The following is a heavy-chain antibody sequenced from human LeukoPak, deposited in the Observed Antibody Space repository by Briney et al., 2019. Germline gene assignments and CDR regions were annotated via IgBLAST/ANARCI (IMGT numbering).Heavy chain of an antibody. CDR1: GFTFSSSA. Sequence: GGSLRLSCAASGFTFSSSAMSWVRQAPGKGLEWVANIKQDGSQKYYVDSVKGRFTISRDNAKNSLYLQMSSLRAEDTAVYYCARVEGPWGQGTLVTVSS. CDR2: IKQDGSQK. CDR3: ARVEGP. J-gene: IGHJ4*02. V-gene: IGHV3-7*03.